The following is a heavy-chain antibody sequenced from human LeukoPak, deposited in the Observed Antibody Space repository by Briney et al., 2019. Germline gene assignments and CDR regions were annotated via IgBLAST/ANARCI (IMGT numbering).Heavy chain of an antibody. CDR2: INAGNGNT. D-gene: IGHD3-10*01. J-gene: IGHJ4*02. V-gene: IGHV1-3*01. Sequence: ASVKVSCKASGCTFTSYAMHWVHQAPGQRLEWMGWINAGNGNTKYSQKFQGRVTITRDTSASTAYMELSSLRSEDTAVYYCAGGYMHSSGMGDDYWGQGTLVTVSS. CDR3: AGGYMHSSGMGDDY. CDR1: GCTFTSYA.